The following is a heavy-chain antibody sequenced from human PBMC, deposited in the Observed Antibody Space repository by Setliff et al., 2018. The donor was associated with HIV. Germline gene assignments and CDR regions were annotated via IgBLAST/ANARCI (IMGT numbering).Heavy chain of an antibody. Sequence: GGSLRLSCAASGLTFSTSWMQWVRQSPGEGLLWVARLNPEANYIHYADSVKGRFTISRDNAKNTLYLQMNSLRTEDTAVYYCARKLRPGHGVDVWGQGTTVTVSS. V-gene: IGHV3-74*01. CDR3: ARKLRPGHGVDV. CDR1: GLTFSTSW. J-gene: IGHJ6*02. D-gene: IGHD3-10*01. CDR2: LNPEANYI.